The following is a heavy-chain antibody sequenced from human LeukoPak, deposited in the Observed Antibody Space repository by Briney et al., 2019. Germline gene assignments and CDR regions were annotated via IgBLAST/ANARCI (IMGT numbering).Heavy chain of an antibody. CDR3: ARCPYDSSGYYSVPSHLDY. V-gene: IGHV3-7*01. J-gene: IGHJ4*02. D-gene: IGHD3-22*01. Sequence: GGSLRLSCAACVFTFSIYCMTGVPQAPEKGLEWVANIKQDGSAKYYVDSLRGRFSISRDNVKNSLFLQMNSLSAEDTAVYYCARCPYDSSGYYSVPSHLDYWGQGTLVTVSS. CDR1: VFTFSIYC. CDR2: IKQDGSAK.